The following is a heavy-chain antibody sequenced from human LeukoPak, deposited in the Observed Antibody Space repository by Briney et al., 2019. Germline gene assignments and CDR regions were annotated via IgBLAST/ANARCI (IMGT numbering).Heavy chain of an antibody. J-gene: IGHJ4*02. V-gene: IGHV3-74*01. D-gene: IGHD3-22*01. CDR3: ARGRGEYYYDSSGFGGY. CDR1: GFTFSSYW. CDR2: INTDGSST. Sequence: GGSLTLSCAASGFTFSSYWMHWVRQAPGKGLVWVSRINTDGSSTSYADSVKGRFTISRDNAKNTLYLQMNSLRAEDTAVYYCARGRGEYYYDSSGFGGYWGQGTLVTVSS.